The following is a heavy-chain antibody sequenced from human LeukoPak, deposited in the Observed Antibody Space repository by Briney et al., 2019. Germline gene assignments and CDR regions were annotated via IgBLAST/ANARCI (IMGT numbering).Heavy chain of an antibody. D-gene: IGHD2-2*01. CDR2: INPSGGGT. Sequence: GASVKVSCKSSGYSFTSYYMHWVRQAPGQGLEWMGVINPSGGGTNYAQKFQGRVTMTRDMSTSTVYMELSSPRSEDTAVYYCARDLRYCTSTNCPPGAFDIWGQGTMVTVSS. CDR1: GYSFTSYY. J-gene: IGHJ3*02. V-gene: IGHV1-46*01. CDR3: ARDLRYCTSTNCPPGAFDI.